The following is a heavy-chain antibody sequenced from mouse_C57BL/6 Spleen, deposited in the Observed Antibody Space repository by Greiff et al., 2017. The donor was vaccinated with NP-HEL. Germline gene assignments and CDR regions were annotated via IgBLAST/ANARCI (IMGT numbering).Heavy chain of an antibody. J-gene: IGHJ4*01. D-gene: IGHD2-10*02. CDR2: ISNGGGST. CDR1: GFTFSDYY. CDR3: ARRREYGFMDY. V-gene: IGHV5-12*01. Sequence: EVMLVESGGGLVQPGGSLKLSCAASGFTFSDYYMYWVRQTPEKRLEWVAYISNGGGSTYYPDTVKGRVTISRDNAKNTLYLQMSRLKSEDTAMDYCARRREYGFMDYWGQGTSVTVSS.